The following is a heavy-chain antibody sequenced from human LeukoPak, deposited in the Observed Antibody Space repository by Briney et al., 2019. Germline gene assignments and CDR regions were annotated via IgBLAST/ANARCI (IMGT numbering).Heavy chain of an antibody. V-gene: IGHV3-23*01. CDR1: GFTFSSYA. Sequence: GGSLRLSCAASGFTFSSYAMSWVRQAPGKGLEWVSAISGSGGSTYYADSVEGRFTISRDNSKNTLYLQMNSLRAEDTAVYYCAKAQRRFGELLKDPYDYWGQGTLVTVSS. J-gene: IGHJ4*02. CDR2: ISGSGGST. D-gene: IGHD3-10*01. CDR3: AKAQRRFGELLKDPYDY.